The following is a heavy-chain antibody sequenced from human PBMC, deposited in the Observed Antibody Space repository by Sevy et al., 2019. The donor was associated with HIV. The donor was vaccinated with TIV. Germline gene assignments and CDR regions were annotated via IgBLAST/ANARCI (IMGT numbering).Heavy chain of an antibody. CDR1: GGSMRNFY. V-gene: IGHV4-59*13. CDR2: IYYSGST. CDR3: ARSGFLEWAGSTRGPRNWFDP. J-gene: IGHJ5*02. D-gene: IGHD3-3*01. Sequence: SETLSLTCSVSGGSMRNFYLSWIRQPPGKGLEWIGNIYYSGSTNYNPSLKSRVTMSVDTSKNQFSLKLSSVTAADTAVYYCARSGFLEWAGSTRGPRNWFDPWGQGTLVTVSS.